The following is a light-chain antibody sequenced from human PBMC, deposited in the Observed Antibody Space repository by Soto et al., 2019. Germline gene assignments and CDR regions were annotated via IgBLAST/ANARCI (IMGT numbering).Light chain of an antibody. Sequence: EIVLTQSPGTLSLSPGERATLSCRASQSVSSKYLAWYQQKPGQAPRVLIYGTSIRASGVPERFSGGGSGTDFTLTITRLEPEDFATYYCQQSYSTPFTFGPGTKVDIK. J-gene: IGKJ3*01. CDR2: GTS. CDR1: QSVSSKY. CDR3: QQSYSTPFT. V-gene: IGKV3-20*01.